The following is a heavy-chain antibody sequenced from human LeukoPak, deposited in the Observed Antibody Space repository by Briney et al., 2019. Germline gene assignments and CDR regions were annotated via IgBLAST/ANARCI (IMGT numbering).Heavy chain of an antibody. Sequence: SETLSLTCTVSGGSISSYYWSWLRQPPGKGLEWVGYIYYSGSTNYNPSLKSRVTISVDTSKNQFSLKLSAVTAADTAVYYCARHASHPYGSGRSFDYWGQGTLVTVSS. CDR2: IYYSGST. D-gene: IGHD3-10*01. CDR3: ARHASHPYGSGRSFDY. V-gene: IGHV4-59*08. J-gene: IGHJ4*02. CDR1: GGSISSYY.